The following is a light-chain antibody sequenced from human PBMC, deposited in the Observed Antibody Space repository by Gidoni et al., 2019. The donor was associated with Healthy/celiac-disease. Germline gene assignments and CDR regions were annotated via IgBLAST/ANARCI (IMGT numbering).Light chain of an antibody. CDR1: SSEVGSYNL. CDR2: EGS. V-gene: IGLV2-23*01. Sequence: QSALTQPASVSGSPGQSITIPCTGTSSEVGSYNLVSWYQQHPGKAPKLMIYEGSKRPSGVSNRFSGSKSGNTASLTISGLQAEDEADYYCCSYAGSLNWVFGGGTKLTVL. CDR3: CSYAGSLNWV. J-gene: IGLJ3*02.